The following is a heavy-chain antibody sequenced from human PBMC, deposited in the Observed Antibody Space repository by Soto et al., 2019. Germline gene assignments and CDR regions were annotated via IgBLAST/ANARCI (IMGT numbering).Heavy chain of an antibody. CDR1: GYTFRGYG. CDR3: VRVGGVGTTWGYH. V-gene: IGHV3-48*02. J-gene: IGHJ4*02. CDR2: ISSDETIV. Sequence: EVQVVASGGGLVQPGGSLRLSCEGFGYTFRGYGMIWVRQAPGKGLECVSYISSDETIVNYADSVKGRFTISRDSAKNSLFMQMYSPGDEETAVYYCVRVGGVGTTWGYHWGQGAQVTVSS. D-gene: IGHD1-26*01.